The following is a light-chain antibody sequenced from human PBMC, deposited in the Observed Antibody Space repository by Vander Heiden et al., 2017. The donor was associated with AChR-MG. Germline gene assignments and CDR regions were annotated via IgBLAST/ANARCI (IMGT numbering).Light chain of an antibody. CDR2: EVN. CDR1: SSDVGGYDF. V-gene: IGLV2-14*03. J-gene: IGLJ2*01. CDR3: GSYTTSTTQI. Sequence: QSALTQPASVSGSPEQSITISCTGSSSDVGGYDFVSWYQQHPGKAPKLIIYEVNYRPAGVSDRFSGSKSGNTASLTIFGLQSEDEAHYYCGSYTTSTTQIFGGGTKLTVL.